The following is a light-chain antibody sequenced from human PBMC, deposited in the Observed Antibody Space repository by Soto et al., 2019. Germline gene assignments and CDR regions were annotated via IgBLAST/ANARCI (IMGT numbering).Light chain of an antibody. Sequence: EIVLTQSPGTLSLSPGERATLSCRASQSVSSSFLAWYQQKPGLAPRLLIYGASSRATGIPDRFSGRGSGTDFTVTISRLEPEDFAVYYCQQYDSSPWTFGQGTKVEIK. CDR1: QSVSSSF. CDR2: GAS. V-gene: IGKV3-20*01. J-gene: IGKJ1*01. CDR3: QQYDSSPWT.